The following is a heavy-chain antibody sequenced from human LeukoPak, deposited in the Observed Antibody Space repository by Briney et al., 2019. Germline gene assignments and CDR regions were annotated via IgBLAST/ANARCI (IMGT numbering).Heavy chain of an antibody. CDR1: GYTFTSYD. CDR2: MNPNSGNT. J-gene: IGHJ5*02. D-gene: IGHD2-2*01. Sequence: GASVKVSCKASGYTFTSYDINWVRQATGKGLEWMGWMNPNSGNTGYAQKFQGRVTMTRNTSISTAYMELSSLRSEDTAVYYCARGQDIVVVPAACLTFDPWGQGTLVTVSS. CDR3: ARGQDIVVVPAACLTFDP. V-gene: IGHV1-8*01.